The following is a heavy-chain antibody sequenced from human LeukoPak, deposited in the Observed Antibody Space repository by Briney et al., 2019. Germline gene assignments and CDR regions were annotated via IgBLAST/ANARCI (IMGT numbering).Heavy chain of an antibody. J-gene: IGHJ6*03. CDR2: ISGDGGST. CDR1: GFTFDDYD. Sequence: SGGSLRLSCAASGFTFDDYDMHWVRQAPGKGLEWVSLISGDGGSTYYADSVKVRFTISRDNSKNSLYLQMNSLRTEDTALYYCAKDIQLWSAYYYYYYMDVWGKGTTVTVSS. CDR3: AKDIQLWSAYYYYYYMDV. D-gene: IGHD5-18*01. V-gene: IGHV3-43*02.